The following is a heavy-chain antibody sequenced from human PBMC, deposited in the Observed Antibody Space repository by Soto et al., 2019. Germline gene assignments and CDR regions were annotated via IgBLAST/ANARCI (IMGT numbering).Heavy chain of an antibody. CDR3: AREDRQNNWLDP. CDR1: GGSISSSSYY. Sequence: SETLSLTCTVSGGSISSSSYYWGWIRQPPGKGLEWIGSIYYSGSTYYNPSLKSRVTISVDTSKNQFSLKLSSVTAADTAVYYCAREDRQNNWLDPWGQGTLVTVSS. J-gene: IGHJ5*02. V-gene: IGHV4-39*02. CDR2: IYYSGST.